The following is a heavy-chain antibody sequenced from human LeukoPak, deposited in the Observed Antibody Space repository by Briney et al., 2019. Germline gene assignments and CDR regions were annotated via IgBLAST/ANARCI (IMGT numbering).Heavy chain of an antibody. J-gene: IGHJ3*02. Sequence: PSETLSLTCAVYGGSFSGYYWSWIRQPPGKGLEWIGEINHSGSTNYNPSLKSRVTISVDTSKNQFSLKLSSVTAADTAVYYCARSTRHRGAFDIWGQGTMVTVSS. CDR3: ARSTRHRGAFDI. V-gene: IGHV4-34*01. CDR2: INHSGST. D-gene: IGHD2-2*01. CDR1: GGSFSGYY.